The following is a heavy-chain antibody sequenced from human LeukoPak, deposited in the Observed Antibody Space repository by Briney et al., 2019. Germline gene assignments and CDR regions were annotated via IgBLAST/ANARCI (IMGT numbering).Heavy chain of an antibody. J-gene: IGHJ4*02. CDR2: ISGSGGST. CDR3: AKDDELLWFGGYYFDY. V-gene: IGHV3-23*01. D-gene: IGHD3-10*01. Sequence: GGSLRLSCAASGFTVSSNYMSWVRQAPGKGLEWVSAISGSGGSTYYADSVKGRFTISRDNSKNTLYLQMNSLRAEDTAVYSCAKDDELLWFGGYYFDYWGQGTLVTVSS. CDR1: GFTVSSNY.